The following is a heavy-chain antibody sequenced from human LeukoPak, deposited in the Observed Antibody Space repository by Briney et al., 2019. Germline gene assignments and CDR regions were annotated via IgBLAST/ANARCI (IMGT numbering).Heavy chain of an antibody. D-gene: IGHD3-22*01. CDR3: ARDQGSMIVVRTPNWYFDL. J-gene: IGHJ2*01. CDR1: AFTFSNYW. CDR2: RNQDGSEI. Sequence: GGSLRLSCAASAFTFSNYWMSWLRQAPGKGLEWVANRNQDGSEIYYVDSVKGRFTISRDNAKNSLYLQINSLRAEDTAVYYCARDQGSMIVVRTPNWYFDLWGRGTLVTVSS. V-gene: IGHV3-7*01.